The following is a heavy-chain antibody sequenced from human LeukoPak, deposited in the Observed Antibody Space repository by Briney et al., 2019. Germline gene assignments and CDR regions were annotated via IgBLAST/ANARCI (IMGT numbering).Heavy chain of an antibody. CDR2: INHSGST. CDR1: GGSFSGYY. J-gene: IGHJ5*02. D-gene: IGHD2-15*01. V-gene: IGHV4-34*01. CDR3: ASNRIRYCSGGSCYPRTASGQRTNWFDP. Sequence: PSETLSLTCAVYGGSFSGYYWSWIRQPPGKGLEWIGEINHSGSTNYNPSLNSRVTISVDTSKNQFSLKLSSVTAADTAVYYCASNRIRYCSGGSCYPRTASGQRTNWFDPWGQGTLVTISS.